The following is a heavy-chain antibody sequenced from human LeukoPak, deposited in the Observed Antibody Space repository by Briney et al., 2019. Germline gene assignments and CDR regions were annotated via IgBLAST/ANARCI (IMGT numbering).Heavy chain of an antibody. V-gene: IGHV1-69*04. D-gene: IGHD2-15*01. CDR3: VVVAATGDAFDI. Sequence: ASVKVSCKASGGTFSSYAISWVRQAPGQGLEWMGRIIPIFGIAHYAQKFQGRVTITADKSTSTAYMELSSLRSEDTAVYYCVVVAATGDAFDIWGQGTMVTVSS. CDR2: IIPIFGIA. J-gene: IGHJ3*02. CDR1: GGTFSSYA.